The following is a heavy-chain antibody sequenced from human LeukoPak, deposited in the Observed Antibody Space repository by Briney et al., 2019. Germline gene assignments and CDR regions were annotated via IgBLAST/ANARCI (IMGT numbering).Heavy chain of an antibody. CDR2: IYYSGST. CDR3: ARAQMDWNVSWVNAFDI. J-gene: IGHJ3*02. D-gene: IGHD1-1*01. CDR1: GGSISSGGYY. V-gene: IGHV4-31*03. Sequence: SQTVSLTCTVSGGSISSGGYYWSWIPQHPGKGLEWNGYIYYSGSTYHNPSLKSRVTISVDTPKSQFSLTLCSVTAADSALYYCARAQMDWNVSWVNAFDIWGQGTMVTVSS.